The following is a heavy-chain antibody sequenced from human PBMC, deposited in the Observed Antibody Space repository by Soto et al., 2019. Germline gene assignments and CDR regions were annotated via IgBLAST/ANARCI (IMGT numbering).Heavy chain of an antibody. D-gene: IGHD3-3*02. CDR3: AKGASHVWSSLDV. Sequence: GSLRLSCAASGFTLSTYAINWVRQAPGKGLEWISGIGGSGDSTYYAASVKGRFTISRDNSNNTLFLQMSTLRVEDTAVYFCAKGASHVWSSLDVWGQGTTVTVSS. J-gene: IGHJ6*02. CDR1: GFTLSTYA. V-gene: IGHV3-23*01. CDR2: IGGSGDST.